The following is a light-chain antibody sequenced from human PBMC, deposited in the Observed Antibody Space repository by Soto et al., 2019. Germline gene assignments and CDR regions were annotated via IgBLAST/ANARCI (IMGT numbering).Light chain of an antibody. CDR3: SSYTSSSTLDVV. CDR1: SSDVGGYNY. J-gene: IGLJ2*01. V-gene: IGLV2-14*01. CDR2: EVS. Sequence: QSALTQPASVAGSPGQSITISCTGTSSDVGGYNYVSWYQQHPGKAPKLMIYEVSNRPSGVSNRFSGSKSVNTASLTISGLQGEYEADYYCSSYTSSSTLDVVFGGGTTLTVL.